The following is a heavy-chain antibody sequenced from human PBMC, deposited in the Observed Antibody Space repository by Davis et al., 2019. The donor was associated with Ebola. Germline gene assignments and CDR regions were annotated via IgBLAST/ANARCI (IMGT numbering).Heavy chain of an antibody. CDR1: TGSFSGFY. D-gene: IGHD5-18*01. J-gene: IGHJ6*02. CDR2: INQSGNP. V-gene: IGHV4-34*01. CDR3: TRGGHGYSYGNYYFGIDV. Sequence: SETLSLICDVSTGSFSGFYWSWIRQSPGTGLEWIAEINQSGNPRYNPFLKSRLTISLDTANNQFSLRLSSVTAAATAVYYCTRGGHGYSYGNYYFGIDVWGQGTTVSVSS.